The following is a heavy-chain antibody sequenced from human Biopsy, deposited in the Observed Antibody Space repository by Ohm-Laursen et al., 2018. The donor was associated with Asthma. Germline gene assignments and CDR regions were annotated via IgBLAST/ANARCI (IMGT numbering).Heavy chain of an antibody. CDR1: GFAVSRDH. J-gene: IGHJ4*02. V-gene: IGHV3-53*01. D-gene: IGHD3-22*01. CDR3: ARGDSSNWSHHYFDY. CDR2: IYSGGTS. Sequence: SLRLSCAASGFAVSRDHMFWVRQAPGKGLEWVSVIYSGGTSHTADSVRGRSTISRDYSKNTLYLQMHSLRAEDTAVYYCARGDSSNWSHHYFDYWGQGTLVTVSS.